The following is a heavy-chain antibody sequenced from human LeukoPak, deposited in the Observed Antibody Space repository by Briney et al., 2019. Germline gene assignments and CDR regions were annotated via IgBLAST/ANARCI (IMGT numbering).Heavy chain of an antibody. CDR2: IDWDDDK. CDR3: ARSLGYYYYYMDV. CDR1: GFSLSTDGMC. J-gene: IGHJ6*03. Sequence: SGPALVKPTQTLTLTCSFSGFSLSTDGMCVSRIRQPPAKALEWLARIDWDDDKYYSTSLKTRLTISKDTSKNQVVLTMTNMDPVDTATYFCARSLGYYYYYMDVWGKGTTVTVSS. V-gene: IGHV2-70*11.